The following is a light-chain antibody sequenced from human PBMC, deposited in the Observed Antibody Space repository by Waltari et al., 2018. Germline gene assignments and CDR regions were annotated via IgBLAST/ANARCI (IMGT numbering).Light chain of an antibody. CDR2: AAS. CDR3: QQGNSFPPT. Sequence: DIQMTQSPSSVSASVGDRVTITCRASQEINGWLTWYQQKPGKAPKLLIYAASTLQTGVPSRFSGGGSGTDFTLTITGLKPEDVASYFCQQGNSFPPTFGQGTKVDIK. V-gene: IGKV1-12*01. J-gene: IGKJ1*01. CDR1: QEINGW.